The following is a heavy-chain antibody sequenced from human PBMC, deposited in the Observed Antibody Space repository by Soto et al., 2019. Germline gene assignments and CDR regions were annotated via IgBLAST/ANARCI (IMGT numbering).Heavy chain of an antibody. D-gene: IGHD3-3*01. CDR1: GYTFTSYD. V-gene: IGHV1-8*01. CDR2: MNPNSGNT. CDR3: ARGALRFLEWLSADYYYYYMDV. Sequence: ASVKVSCKASGYTFTSYDINWVRQATGQGLEWMGWMNPNSGNTGYAQKFQGRVTMTRNTSISTAYMELSSLRSEDTAVYYCARGALRFLEWLSADYYYYYMDVWGKGTTVTVSS. J-gene: IGHJ6*03.